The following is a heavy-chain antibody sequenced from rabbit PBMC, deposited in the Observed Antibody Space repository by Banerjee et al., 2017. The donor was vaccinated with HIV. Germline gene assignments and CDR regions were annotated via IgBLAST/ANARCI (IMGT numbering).Heavy chain of an antibody. CDR2: IDTGRLGST. J-gene: IGHJ4*01. V-gene: IGHV1S45*01. Sequence: QEQLEESGGGLVKPEGSLTLTCKASGFSFSNKYVMCWVRQAPGKGLEWIACIDTGRLGSTYYASWAKGRFTVSKTSSTTVTLQMTSLTAADTATYFCARDLAAVTGWNFGLWGPGTLVTVS. CDR1: GFSFSNKYV. CDR3: ARDLAAVTGWNFGL. D-gene: IGHD7-1*01.